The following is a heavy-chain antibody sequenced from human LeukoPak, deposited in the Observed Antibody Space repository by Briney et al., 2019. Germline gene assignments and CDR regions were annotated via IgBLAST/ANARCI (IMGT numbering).Heavy chain of an antibody. D-gene: IGHD4-17*01. CDR1: GFTFSSYA. CDR3: ARGEDDYGDYFDY. J-gene: IGHJ4*02. V-gene: IGHV3-30-3*01. CDR2: ISYDGSNK. Sequence: GRSLRLSCAASGFTFSSYAMHWVRQAPGKGLEWVAVISYDGSNKYYADSVKSRFTISRDNSKNTLYLQMNSLRAEDTAVYYCARGEDDYGDYFDYWGQGTLVTVSS.